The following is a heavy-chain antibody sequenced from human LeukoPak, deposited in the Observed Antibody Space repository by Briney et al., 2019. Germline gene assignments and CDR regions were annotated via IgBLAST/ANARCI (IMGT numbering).Heavy chain of an antibody. J-gene: IGHJ4*02. CDR2: ISGSGGST. CDR1: GFTFSSYA. CDR3: AKVLLWFGERVDY. V-gene: IGHV3-23*01. D-gene: IGHD3-10*01. Sequence: PGGSLRLSCAASGFTFSSYAMSWVGQAPGKGLEGVSAISGSGGSTYYADSVRGRFTISRDNSKNTLYLQMNSLRAEDTAVYYCAKVLLWFGERVDYWGQGTLVTVSS.